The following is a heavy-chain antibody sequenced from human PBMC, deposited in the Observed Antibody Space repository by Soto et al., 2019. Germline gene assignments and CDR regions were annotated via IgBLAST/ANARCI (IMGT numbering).Heavy chain of an antibody. V-gene: IGHV3-23*01. J-gene: IGHJ4*02. D-gene: IGHD3-3*01. CDR2: ISGSGGAT. CDR3: AIPIFGVANFLH. CDR1: GFSFSSYG. Sequence: DVQLWESGGGLVQPGGSLRLSCAASGFSFSSYGMSWVRQAPGKGLEWVSAISGSGGATYYADSVKGRFTISRDNSKNTLDLQMNSLRAEDTAVYYCAIPIFGVANFLHWGQGTLVTVSS.